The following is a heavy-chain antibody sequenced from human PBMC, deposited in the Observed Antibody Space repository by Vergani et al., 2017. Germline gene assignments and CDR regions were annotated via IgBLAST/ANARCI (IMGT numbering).Heavy chain of an antibody. J-gene: IGHJ6*03. D-gene: IGHD5-18*01. Sequence: VQLVESGGGLVKPGGSLRLSCAASGFTFSSYAMHWVRQAPGKGLEWVAVISYDGSNKYYADSVKGRFTISRDNSKNTLYLQMNSLRAEDTAVYYCARVDTATGGGSYYYYYMDVWGKGTTVTVSS. CDR3: ARVDTATGGGSYYYYYMDV. CDR1: GFTFSSYA. CDR2: ISYDGSNK. V-gene: IGHV3-30-3*01.